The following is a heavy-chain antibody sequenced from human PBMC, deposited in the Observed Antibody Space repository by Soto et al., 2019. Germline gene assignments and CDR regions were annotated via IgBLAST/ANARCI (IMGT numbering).Heavy chain of an antibody. Sequence: EVQLVESGGGLVHPGGSLRLCCAAAGFTFDDYAIHWVRQAPGKGLEWVSGISWNGAATGYVDSVKGRFSISRDNTKNTLYLQMNSLRSEDTAMYYCANLPLYGSGFDCWGQGTLVTVSS. V-gene: IGHV3-9*01. CDR3: ANLPLYGSGFDC. J-gene: IGHJ4*02. CDR2: ISWNGAAT. D-gene: IGHD3-10*01. CDR1: GFTFDDYA.